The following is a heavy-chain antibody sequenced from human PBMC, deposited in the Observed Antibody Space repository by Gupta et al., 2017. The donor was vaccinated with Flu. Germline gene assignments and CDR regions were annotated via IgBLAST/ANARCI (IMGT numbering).Heavy chain of an antibody. CDR3: ARGKRYSSSSLNPDY. CDR1: GFTFSSYW. CDR2: INRDGSST. J-gene: IGHJ4*02. D-gene: IGHD6-6*01. V-gene: IGHV3-74*01. Sequence: EVQLVESGGGLVQPGGSLRLSCAASGFTFSSYWMHWVRQAPGKGLVWVSRINRDGSSTSYADSGKGRFTISRDNAKNTLYLQMNSLRAEDTAVYYCARGKRYSSSSLNPDYWGQGTLVTVSS.